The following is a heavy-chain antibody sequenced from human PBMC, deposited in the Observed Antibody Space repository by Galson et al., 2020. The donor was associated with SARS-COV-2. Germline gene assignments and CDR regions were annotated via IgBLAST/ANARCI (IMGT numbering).Heavy chain of an antibody. CDR3: ARAGVGYCTSISCYPHFDY. D-gene: IGHD2-2*01. CDR2: LNGDGRST. CDR1: GFTLTNYW. Sequence: GGSPRLSCPASGFTLTNYWMHSLRQAPGQALVRVSLLNGDGRSTRYADSVKGRFTISRDNAKNTLYLQMNSLRAEDTAVYYCARAGVGYCTSISCYPHFDYWGQGTLVTVSS. V-gene: IGHV3-74*01. J-gene: IGHJ4*02.